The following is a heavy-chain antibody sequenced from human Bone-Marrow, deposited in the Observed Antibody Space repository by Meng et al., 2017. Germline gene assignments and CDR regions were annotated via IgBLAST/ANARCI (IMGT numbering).Heavy chain of an antibody. CDR1: GFTFSSYG. J-gene: IGHJ4*02. V-gene: IGHV3-33*01. CDR3: ARASLRYFDWLSGFDY. Sequence: LSLTCAASGFTFSSYGMHWVRRAPGKGLEWVAVIWYDGSNKYYADSVKGRFTISRDNSKNTLYLQMNSLRAEDTAVYYCARASLRYFDWLSGFDYWGQGTLVTVSS. CDR2: IWYDGSNK. D-gene: IGHD3-9*01.